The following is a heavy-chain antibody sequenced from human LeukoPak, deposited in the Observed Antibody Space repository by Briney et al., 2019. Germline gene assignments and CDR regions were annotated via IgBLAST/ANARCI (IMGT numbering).Heavy chain of an antibody. V-gene: IGHV1-18*01. CDR1: GYTFTSYG. CDR3: ARVIVTENYYGSGSYYIPTIYYYMDV. Sequence: ASVKVSCKASGYTFTSYGISWVRQAPGQGLEWMGWISAYNGNTNYAQKLQGRVTMTTDTSTSTAYMELRSLRSDDTAMYYCARVIVTENYYGSGSYYIPTIYYYMDVWGKGTTVTVSS. D-gene: IGHD3-10*01. CDR2: ISAYNGNT. J-gene: IGHJ6*03.